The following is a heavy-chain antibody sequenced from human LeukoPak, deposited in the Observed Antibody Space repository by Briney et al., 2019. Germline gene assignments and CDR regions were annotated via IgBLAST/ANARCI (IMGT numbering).Heavy chain of an antibody. CDR1: GGSISSYY. V-gene: IGHV4-59*01. J-gene: IGHJ3*02. D-gene: IGHD3-22*01. CDR2: IYYSGST. Sequence: SETLSLTCTVSGGSISSYYWSWIRQPPGKGLEWIGYIYYSGSTNYNPSLKSGVTISVETSKKQFSLKLSSVTAADTAVYYCAREGIVVSTAFDIWGQGTMVTVSS. CDR3: AREGIVVSTAFDI.